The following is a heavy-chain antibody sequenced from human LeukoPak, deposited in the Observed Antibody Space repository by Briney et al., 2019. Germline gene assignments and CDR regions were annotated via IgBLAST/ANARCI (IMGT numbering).Heavy chain of an antibody. Sequence: GGSLRLSCAASGFTFSNYWMSWVRQAPGKGLEWVANIKEDGSETYYVDSVKGRFTISRENAKNSLYLQMNSLRAEDTAVYYCARDSSSTWYYVYWGQGTLVTVSS. CDR1: GFTFSNYW. D-gene: IGHD6-13*01. J-gene: IGHJ4*02. CDR3: ARDSSSTWYYVY. V-gene: IGHV3-7*01. CDR2: IKEDGSET.